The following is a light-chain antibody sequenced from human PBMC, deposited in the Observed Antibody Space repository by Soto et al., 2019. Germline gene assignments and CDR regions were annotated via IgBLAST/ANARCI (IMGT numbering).Light chain of an antibody. Sequence: QSVLTQPASVSGSPGQSITISCTGTTSDVGGYNYVSWYQQHPGKVPKLLIHEVSNRPSGVSNRFSGSKSGNTASLTISGLKAEDEADYYCLSKTSSISYVFGNGTKVTVL. CDR2: EVS. V-gene: IGLV2-14*01. CDR3: LSKTSSISYV. J-gene: IGLJ1*01. CDR1: TSDVGGYNY.